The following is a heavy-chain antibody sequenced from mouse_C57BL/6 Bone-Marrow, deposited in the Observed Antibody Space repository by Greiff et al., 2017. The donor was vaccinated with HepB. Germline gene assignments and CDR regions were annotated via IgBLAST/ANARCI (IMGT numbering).Heavy chain of an antibody. CDR1: GYTFTSYW. CDR3: ARLRRDWYFDV. CDR2: IHPNSGST. Sequence: QVQLQQPGAELVKPGASVKLSCKASGYTFTSYWMHWVKQRPGQGLEWIGMIHPNSGSTYYNEKFKSKATLTVDKSSSTAYMQLSSLTSEDSAVYYCARLRRDWYFDVWGTGTTVTVAS. V-gene: IGHV1-64*01. J-gene: IGHJ1*03.